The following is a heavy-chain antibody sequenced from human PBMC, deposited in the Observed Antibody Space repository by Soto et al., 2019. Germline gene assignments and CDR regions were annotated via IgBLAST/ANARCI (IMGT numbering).Heavy chain of an antibody. J-gene: IGHJ6*02. Sequence: ASVKVSCKASGYSFTTYAIHWVRQAPGQRPEWMGWINTGNGNTRYSPTFRGRLTLTTDTSASTAYLELSSLNSEDTGVYYCAKILSLSGAMDVWGQGTTVTVSS. D-gene: IGHD3-16*02. CDR3: AKILSLSGAMDV. CDR2: INTGNGNT. V-gene: IGHV1-3*04. CDR1: GYSFTTYA.